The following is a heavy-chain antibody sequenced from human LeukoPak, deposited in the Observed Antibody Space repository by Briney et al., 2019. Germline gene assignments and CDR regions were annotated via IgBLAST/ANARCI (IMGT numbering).Heavy chain of an antibody. D-gene: IGHD4-11*01. CDR3: ARDSRQQLFDY. J-gene: IGHJ4*02. V-gene: IGHV3-48*03. CDR1: GFTFSSYE. CDR2: ISSSGGTI. Sequence: PGGSLRLSCAASGFTFSSYEMNWVRQTPGKGLEWLSYISSSGGTIYYADSVKGRFTISRDNAKSSLYLQMIGLRAEDTAVYYCARDSRQQLFDYWGQGALVTVSS.